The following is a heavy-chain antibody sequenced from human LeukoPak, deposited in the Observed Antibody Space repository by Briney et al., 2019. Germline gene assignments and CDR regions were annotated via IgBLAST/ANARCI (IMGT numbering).Heavy chain of an antibody. J-gene: IGHJ4*02. V-gene: IGHV3-7*01. CDR2: INQAGSDK. Sequence: GGSLRLSCAASGFAFSSSWMAWVRQTPGKGLEWVANINQAGSDKNYVDSVKGRFTISRDNGKNSLYLQMNSLRAEDTALYYCARDYYTSGSHWGQGTLVIVSS. CDR1: GFAFSSSW. CDR3: ARDYYTSGSH. D-gene: IGHD3-10*01.